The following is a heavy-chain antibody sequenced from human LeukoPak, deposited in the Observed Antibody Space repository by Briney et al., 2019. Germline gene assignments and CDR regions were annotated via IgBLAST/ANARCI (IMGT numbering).Heavy chain of an antibody. CDR2: INPSGSDK. Sequence: GGSLRLSCAASGFTFGTYAMSWVRQAPGKGLEWVSAINPSGSDKSNPDSVRGRFTISRDNSKNTLHLQMNSLRAEATAIYYCARQLRYCSDGTCYFDYWGQGTLVTVSS. J-gene: IGHJ4*02. CDR3: ARQLRYCSDGTCYFDY. CDR1: GFTFGTYA. D-gene: IGHD2-15*01. V-gene: IGHV3-23*01.